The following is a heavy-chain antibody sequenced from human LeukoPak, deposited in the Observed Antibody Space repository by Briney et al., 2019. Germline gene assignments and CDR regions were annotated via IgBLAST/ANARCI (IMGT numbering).Heavy chain of an antibody. CDR1: GFTFSSYA. V-gene: IGHV3-23*01. Sequence: GGSLRLSCAASGFTFSSYAMSWVRQAPGKGLEWVSAISGSGGSTYYADSVKGRFTITRDNSKNTLYLQMNSLRAEDTAVYYCAKTPPFRCSTSCPTDYWGQGTLVTVSS. D-gene: IGHD2-2*01. CDR3: AKTPPFRCSTSCPTDY. CDR2: ISGSGGST. J-gene: IGHJ4*02.